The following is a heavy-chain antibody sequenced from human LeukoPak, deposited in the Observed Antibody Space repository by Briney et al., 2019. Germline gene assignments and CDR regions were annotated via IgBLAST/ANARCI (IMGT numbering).Heavy chain of an antibody. D-gene: IGHD2-15*01. CDR3: ARGGRLGISNY. V-gene: IGHV4-61*01. Sequence: SETLSLTCTVSGYSISSGYYWSWIRQPPGKGLEWIGYIYYSGSTNYNPSLKSRVTISVDTSKNQFSLKLSSVTAADTAVYYCARGGRLGISNYWGQGTLVTVSS. J-gene: IGHJ4*02. CDR1: GYSISSGYY. CDR2: IYYSGST.